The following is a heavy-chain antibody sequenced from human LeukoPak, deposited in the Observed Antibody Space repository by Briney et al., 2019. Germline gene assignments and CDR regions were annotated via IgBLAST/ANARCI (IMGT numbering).Heavy chain of an antibody. CDR2: ISGSGGST. V-gene: IGHV3-23*01. J-gene: IGHJ4*02. D-gene: IGHD2-2*02. CDR3: AKVGQCSSTSCYIDYFDY. CDR1: GFTFSSYA. Sequence: GGSLRLSCAASGFTFSSYAMSWVRQAPGKGLEWVSAISGSGGSTYYADSVKGRFTISRDNSKNTLYLQMNSLRAEDTAVYYCAKVGQCSSTSCYIDYFDYWGQGTLVTISS.